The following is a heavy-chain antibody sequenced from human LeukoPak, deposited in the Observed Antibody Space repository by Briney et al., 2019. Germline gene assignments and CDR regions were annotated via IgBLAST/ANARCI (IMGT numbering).Heavy chain of an antibody. D-gene: IGHD5-18*01. V-gene: IGHV4-34*01. J-gene: IGHJ4*02. Sequence: SETLSLTCAVYGGSFSGYFWTWFRQPPGKGLEWIGEINPSGTTKYHPSLKSRVTISGDTSKNQTSLELSSVTAADTAVYYCACRVDTAMVIAYWGQGILVTVSS. CDR1: GGSFSGYF. CDR3: ACRVDTAMVIAY. CDR2: INPSGTT.